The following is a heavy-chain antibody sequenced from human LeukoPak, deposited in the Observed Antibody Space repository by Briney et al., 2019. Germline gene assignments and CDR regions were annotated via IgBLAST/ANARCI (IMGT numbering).Heavy chain of an antibody. V-gene: IGHV5-51*01. CDR2: IYPGDSDT. CDR1: GYSFTSYW. Sequence: GESLKISCRGSGYSFTSYWIGWVRQMPGKGLEWMGIIYPGDSDTRYGPSFQGQVTISADKSISTAYLQWSSLKASDTAMYYCASQLLHDAFDIWGQGTMVTVSS. D-gene: IGHD2-15*01. CDR3: ASQLLHDAFDI. J-gene: IGHJ3*02.